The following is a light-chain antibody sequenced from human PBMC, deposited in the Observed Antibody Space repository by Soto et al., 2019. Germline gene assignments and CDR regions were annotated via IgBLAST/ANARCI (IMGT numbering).Light chain of an antibody. V-gene: IGLV3-1*01. J-gene: IGLJ2*01. CDR2: QDN. CDR3: QAWDSSTPL. CDR1: KLGNKY. Sequence: SYELTQPPSVSVSPGQTASITCSGDKLGNKYACWYQQKPGQSPVLVMYQDNKRPSGIPERFSGSNSGNTATLTISGTQAMDEADYYCQAWDSSTPLFGGGTKLTVL.